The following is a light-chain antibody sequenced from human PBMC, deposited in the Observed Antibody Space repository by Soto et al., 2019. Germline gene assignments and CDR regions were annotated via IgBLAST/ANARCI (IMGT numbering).Light chain of an antibody. CDR1: SSDIGAYDY. J-gene: IGLJ1*01. V-gene: IGLV2-14*01. CDR3: NSYAGSNSFV. CDR2: EVN. Sequence: QSALAQPASLSGSPGQSITISCTGTSSDIGAYDYVSWFQQHPGKAPKLMISEVNNRPSGVSNRFSGSKSGNTAYLTISGLQVEDEADYYCNSYAGSNSFVFGTGTKVTVL.